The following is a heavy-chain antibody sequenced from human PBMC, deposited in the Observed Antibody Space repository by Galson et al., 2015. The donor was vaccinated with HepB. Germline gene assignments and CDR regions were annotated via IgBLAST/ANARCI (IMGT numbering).Heavy chain of an antibody. CDR2: ISSSSSYI. CDR1: GFTFSSYS. V-gene: IGHV3-21*05. J-gene: IGHJ4*02. CDR3: ARGAVAGTFY. D-gene: IGHD6-19*01. Sequence: SLRLSCAASGFTFSSYSMNWVRQAPGKGLEWVSYISSSSSYIYYADSVKGRFTISRDNAKNSLYLQMNSLRAEDTAVYYCARGAVAGTFYWGQGTLVTVSS.